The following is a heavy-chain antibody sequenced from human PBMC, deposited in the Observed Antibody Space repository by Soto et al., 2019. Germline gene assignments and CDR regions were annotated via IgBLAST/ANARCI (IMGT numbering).Heavy chain of an antibody. V-gene: IGHV1-69*13. J-gene: IGHJ3*02. CDR1: GGTFSSYA. D-gene: IGHD3-3*01. Sequence: SVKVSCKASGGTFSSYAISWVRQAPGQGLEWMGGIIPIFGTANYAQKFQGRVTITADESTSTAYMELSSLRSEDTAVYYCARALRFLEWSAGGAFDIWGQGTRDTVS. CDR3: ARALRFLEWSAGGAFDI. CDR2: IIPIFGTA.